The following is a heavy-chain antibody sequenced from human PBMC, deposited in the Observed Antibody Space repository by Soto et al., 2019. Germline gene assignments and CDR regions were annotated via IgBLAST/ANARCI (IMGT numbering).Heavy chain of an antibody. CDR3: ARDAGDCSSTSCYEVNAFDI. CDR1: GGSISSYY. D-gene: IGHD2-2*01. V-gene: IGHV4-59*01. J-gene: IGHJ3*02. Sequence: SETLSLTCTVSGGSISSYYWSWIRQPPGKGLEWIGYIYYSGSTNYNPSLKSRVTISVDTSKNQFSLKLSSVTAADTAVYYCARDAGDCSSTSCYEVNAFDIWGQGTMVTVSS. CDR2: IYYSGST.